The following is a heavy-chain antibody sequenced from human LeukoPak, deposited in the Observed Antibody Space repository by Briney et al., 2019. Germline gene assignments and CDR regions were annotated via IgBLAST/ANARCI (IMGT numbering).Heavy chain of an antibody. CDR1: GGSISSYY. D-gene: IGHD2-2*01. V-gene: IGHV4-4*07. J-gene: IGHJ4*02. CDR2: IYISGST. Sequence: SETLSLTCTVSGGSISSYYWSWIRQPAGKGLEWIGRIYISGSTNYNPSLKSRVTMSVDTSKNQFSLNLRSVTAADTAMYFCARSLSTAGIDYWGQGTLVTVSS. CDR3: ARSLSTAGIDY.